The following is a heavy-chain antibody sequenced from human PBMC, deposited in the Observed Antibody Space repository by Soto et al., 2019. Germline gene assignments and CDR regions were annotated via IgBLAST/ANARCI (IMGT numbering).Heavy chain of an antibody. CDR2: ISYDGSNK. Sequence: QVQLVESGGGVVQPGRSLRLSCAASGFTFSSYAMHWVRQAPGKGLEWVAVISYDGSNKYYADSVKGRFTISRDNSKNTLYLQMNSLRAEDTAVYYCARDSPQLLANDYWGQGTLVTVSS. J-gene: IGHJ4*02. CDR3: ARDSPQLLANDY. D-gene: IGHD6-13*01. V-gene: IGHV3-30-3*01. CDR1: GFTFSSYA.